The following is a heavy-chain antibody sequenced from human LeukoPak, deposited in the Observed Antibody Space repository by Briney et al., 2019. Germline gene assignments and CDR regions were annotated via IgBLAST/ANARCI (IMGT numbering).Heavy chain of an antibody. CDR3: AKVPPSITAAGNWLGP. V-gene: IGHV1-2*06. CDR2: INPNTGGT. J-gene: IGHJ5*02. Sequence: ASVKVSCKASGYTFTGYYIHWVRQAPGQGLEWMGRINPNTGGTDYAQKFQGRVTMTRDTSITTAYMELSRLTSGDTAIYYCAKVPPSITAAGNWLGPWGQGALVTVSS. CDR1: GYTFTGYY. D-gene: IGHD6-13*01.